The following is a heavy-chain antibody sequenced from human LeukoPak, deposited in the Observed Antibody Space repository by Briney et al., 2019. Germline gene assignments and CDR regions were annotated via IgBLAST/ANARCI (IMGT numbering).Heavy chain of an antibody. CDR3: ARAYYYDNRAIDY. CDR1: GFTFSDYN. V-gene: IGHV3-21*06. J-gene: IGHJ4*02. CDR2: LSSSSTYI. Sequence: GGSLRLSYAASGFTFSDYNMNWVRQAPGKGLEWVSTLSSSSTYIYHADSVKGRFTISRDNAKSSLYLQMNSLRAEDTAVYYCARAYYYDNRAIDYWGQGTLVTVSS. D-gene: IGHD3-22*01.